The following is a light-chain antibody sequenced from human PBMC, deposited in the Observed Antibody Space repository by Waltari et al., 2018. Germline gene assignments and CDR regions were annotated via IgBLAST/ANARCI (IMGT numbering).Light chain of an antibody. J-gene: IGLJ2*01. Sequence: QSALTQPASVSGSPGQSITISCTGTSSDVGSYNYVSWYQQHPGKAPKLMIYDVSYLPSGVSNRFSGSKSGNTASLTISGLQAEDEADYYCSSYITTNTLELFGGGTSLTVL. CDR2: DVS. V-gene: IGLV2-14*03. CDR1: SSDVGSYNY. CDR3: SSYITTNTLEL.